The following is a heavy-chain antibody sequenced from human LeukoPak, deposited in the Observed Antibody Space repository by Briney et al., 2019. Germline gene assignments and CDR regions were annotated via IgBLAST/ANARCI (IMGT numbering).Heavy chain of an antibody. Sequence: PSETLSLTCTVSGGYISSSTYYWGWIRQPPGKGLEWIESIYYSGSTYYNPSLKSRVTISVDTSKNQFSLKLTSVTAADTAVYYCATHINDRSCGPPYYFDYWGQGTLVTVSS. V-gene: IGHV4-39*01. CDR2: IYYSGST. J-gene: IGHJ4*02. CDR1: GGYISSSTYY. CDR3: ATHINDRSCGPPYYFDY. D-gene: IGHD5-18*01.